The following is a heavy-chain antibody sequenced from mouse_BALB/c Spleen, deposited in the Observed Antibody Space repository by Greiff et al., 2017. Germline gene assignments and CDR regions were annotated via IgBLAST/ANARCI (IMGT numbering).Heavy chain of an antibody. V-gene: IGHV1-14*01. D-gene: IGHD2-12*01. Sequence: VQLKQSGPELVKPGASVKMSCKASGYTFTSYVMHWVKQKPGQGLEWIGYINPYNDGTNYNEKFKGKATFTADTSSNTAYMQLSSLTSEDSAVYYCARVRYYYFDYWGQGTTLTVSS. J-gene: IGHJ2*01. CDR3: ARVRYYYFDY. CDR1: GYTFTSYV. CDR2: INPYNDGT.